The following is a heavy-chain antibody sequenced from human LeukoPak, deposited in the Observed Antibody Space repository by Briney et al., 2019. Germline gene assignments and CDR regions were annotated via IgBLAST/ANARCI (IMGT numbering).Heavy chain of an antibody. J-gene: IGHJ6*03. D-gene: IGHD2-15*01. CDR3: AREFRGYCSGGSCHTPPFYYYYYMDV. Sequence: SETLSLTCTVSGGSISSYYWSWIRQPPGKGLEWIGYIYYSGSTNYNPSLKSRVTISVDTSKNQFSLKLSSVTAADTAVYYCAREFRGYCSGGSCHTPPFYYYYYMDVWGKGTTVTVSS. V-gene: IGHV4-59*01. CDR2: IYYSGST. CDR1: GGSISSYY.